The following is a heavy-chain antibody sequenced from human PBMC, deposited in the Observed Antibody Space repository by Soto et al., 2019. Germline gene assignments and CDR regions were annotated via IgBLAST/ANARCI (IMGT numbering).Heavy chain of an antibody. CDR2: INHSGST. CDR3: ARGRDDFWSGNNWFDP. CDR1: GGSFSGYY. V-gene: IGHV4-34*01. D-gene: IGHD3-3*01. Sequence: QVQLQQWGAGLLKPSETLSLTCAVYGGSFSGYYWSWIRQPPGKGLEWIGEINHSGSTNYNPSLKSRVTLSVDTSKNQFSLKLSSVTAADTAVYYCARGRDDFWSGNNWFDPWGQGTLVTVSS. J-gene: IGHJ5*02.